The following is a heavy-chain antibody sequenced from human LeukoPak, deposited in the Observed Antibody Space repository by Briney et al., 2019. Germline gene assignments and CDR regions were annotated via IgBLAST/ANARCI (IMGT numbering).Heavy chain of an antibody. J-gene: IGHJ4*02. CDR1: GFTFSDYY. CDR2: ISGSGSVI. V-gene: IGHV3-11*04. Sequence: GGSLRLSCAASGFTFSDYYMTWVRHAPGKGLETVAYISGSGSVIVYADSVKGRFTISRDNAQNSLYLQMNSLRDEDTAVYYCSRDPRPCDYWGQGTLVTVSS. CDR3: SRDPRPCDY.